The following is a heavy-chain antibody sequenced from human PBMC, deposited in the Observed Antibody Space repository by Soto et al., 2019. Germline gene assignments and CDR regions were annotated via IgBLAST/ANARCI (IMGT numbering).Heavy chain of an antibody. CDR2: IYYCAST. J-gene: IGHJ4*02. CDR1: GGSISSSSHY. V-gene: IGHV4-39*01. D-gene: IGHD3-10*01. CDR3: ARRGSGSYSDY. Sequence: QLQLQESGPGLVKPSETLSLTCTVSGGSISSSSHYWGWIRQPPGTGLEWIGSIYYCASTSYNPSLKSRVTISVDTSKNQFSLKLSSVTAADTAVYYCARRGSGSYSDYWGQGTLVTVSS.